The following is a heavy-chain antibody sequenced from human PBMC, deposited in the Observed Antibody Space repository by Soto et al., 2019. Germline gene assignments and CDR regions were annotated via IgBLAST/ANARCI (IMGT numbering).Heavy chain of an antibody. D-gene: IGHD5-12*01. J-gene: IGHJ5*01. V-gene: IGHV1-3*04. CDR1: GITYTTYA. CDR2: INTCNGNT. CDR3: ARALSGYVT. Sequence: QVQLAQSGAEVKKPGASVKVSCKASGITYTTYAIHWVRQAPGQGLEWMGWINTCNGNTRYSQRFQGRVTLTTDTSASTAYMDLSSLTSEDTAVYYYARALSGYVTWGQGTLITVSS.